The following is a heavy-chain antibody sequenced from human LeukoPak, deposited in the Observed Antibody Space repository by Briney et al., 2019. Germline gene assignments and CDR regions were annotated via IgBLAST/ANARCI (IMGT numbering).Heavy chain of an antibody. CDR2: TNNDGSGT. J-gene: IGHJ5*02. V-gene: IGHV3-74*01. CDR1: GFTFSSYW. CDR3: ARPTKEGSSWYWWFDP. D-gene: IGHD6-13*01. Sequence: GGSLRLSCAASGFTFSSYWMHWVRQAPGKGLVWVSRTNNDGSGTSYADSVKGRFTIPRDNAKNTLYLQMNSLRAEDTAVYYCARPTKEGSSWYWWFDPWGQGTLVTVSS.